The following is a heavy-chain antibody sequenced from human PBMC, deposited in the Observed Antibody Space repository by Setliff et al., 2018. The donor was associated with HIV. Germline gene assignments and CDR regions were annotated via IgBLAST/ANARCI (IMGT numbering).Heavy chain of an antibody. D-gene: IGHD2-2*01. Sequence: GGSLRLSCAASGFTFSSYAMSWVRQAPGKGLEWVSSISSSSTYIYYADSVKGRFTISRDNTKSSLFLQMNSLRAEDTAVYYCVRDGGSTSYNFLYYYGMDVWGQGTTVTVSS. CDR3: VRDGGSTSYNFLYYYGMDV. J-gene: IGHJ6*02. CDR2: ISSSSTYI. V-gene: IGHV3-21*01. CDR1: GFTFSSYA.